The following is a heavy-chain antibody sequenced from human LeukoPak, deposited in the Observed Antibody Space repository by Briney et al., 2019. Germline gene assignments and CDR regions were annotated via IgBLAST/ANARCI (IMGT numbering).Heavy chain of an antibody. CDR1: GDSISSYY. V-gene: IGHV4-59*01. J-gene: IGHJ6*03. D-gene: IGHD5-12*01. CDR3: ARDQRSGYSGYDYYYYYYMDV. CDR2: IYYSGST. Sequence: SETLSLTCTVSGDSISSYYYSWIRQPPGKGLEWIGYIYYSGSTSYNPSLKSRVTISLDTSNNQFSLKLRSVTAADTAVYYCARDQRSGYSGYDYYYYYYMDVWGKGTTVTVSS.